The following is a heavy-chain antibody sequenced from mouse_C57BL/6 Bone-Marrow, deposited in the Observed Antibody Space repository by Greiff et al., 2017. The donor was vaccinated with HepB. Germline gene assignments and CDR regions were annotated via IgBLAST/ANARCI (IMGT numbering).Heavy chain of an antibody. CDR1: GYAFSSSW. D-gene: IGHD1-1*01. CDR3: AWSGSRSGLAY. CDR2: IYPGDGDT. V-gene: IGHV1-82*01. Sequence: QVQLQQSGPELVKPGASVKISCKASGYAFSSSWMNWVKQRPGKGLEWIGRIYPGDGDTNYNGKFKGKATLTADKSSSTAYMELSSLTSEDSAVYFGAWSGSRSGLAYWGQGTLVTVSA. J-gene: IGHJ3*01.